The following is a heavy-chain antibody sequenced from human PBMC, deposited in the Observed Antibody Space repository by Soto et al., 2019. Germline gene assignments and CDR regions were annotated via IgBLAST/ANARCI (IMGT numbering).Heavy chain of an antibody. D-gene: IGHD3-3*01. CDR1: GFSFNDAW. Sequence: GGSLRLSCAASGFSFNDAWMGWVRQVPGKGLEWVGRIKSKTSGGTTDYAAPVKGRFTISRDDSQNTLYLQMDSLKTEDTAVYYCSPGAPESGLLSRYWGRGTLVTVSS. J-gene: IGHJ4*02. V-gene: IGHV3-15*01. CDR2: IKSKTSGGTT. CDR3: SPGAPESGLLSRY.